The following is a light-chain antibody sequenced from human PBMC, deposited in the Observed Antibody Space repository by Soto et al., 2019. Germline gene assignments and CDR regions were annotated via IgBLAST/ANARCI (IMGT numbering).Light chain of an antibody. V-gene: IGKV4-1*01. CDR1: QSVLYSSNNKNS. J-gene: IGKJ1*01. Sequence: DIVMTQSPDSLAVSLGERATINCKSSQSVLYSSNNKNSLAWYQQKPGQPPKLLIYWASTRESGVPDRFSGSGSGTDVTLTISSLQAEDVAVYYCQHREAFGQGTKVEIK. CDR2: WAS. CDR3: QHREA.